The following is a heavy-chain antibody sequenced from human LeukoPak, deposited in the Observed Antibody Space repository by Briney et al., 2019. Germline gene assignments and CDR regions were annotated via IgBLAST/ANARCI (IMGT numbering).Heavy chain of an antibody. CDR3: ARDLVRARITMIVVVTDGDAFDI. Sequence: ASVKVSCKASGYTFTSYGISWVRQAPGQGLEWMGWISAYNGNTNYAQKLQGRVTVTTDTSTSTAYMGLRSLRSDDTAVYYCARDLVRARITMIVVVTDGDAFDIWGQGTMVTVSS. D-gene: IGHD3-22*01. V-gene: IGHV1-18*01. J-gene: IGHJ3*02. CDR2: ISAYNGNT. CDR1: GYTFTSYG.